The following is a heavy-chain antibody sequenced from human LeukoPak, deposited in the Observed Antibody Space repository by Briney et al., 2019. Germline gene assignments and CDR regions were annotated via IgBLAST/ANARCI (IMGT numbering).Heavy chain of an antibody. CDR3: ARGPYYCSSTSCYHGMDV. V-gene: IGHV1-18*01. J-gene: IGHJ6*02. CDR2: ISGYNGNT. D-gene: IGHD2-2*01. Sequence: ASVKVSCKASGYIFTSYGISWVRQAPGRGLEWMGWISGYNGNTNYAQKLQGRVTMTTDTSTSTAYMELRSLRSDDTAVYYCARGPYYCSSTSCYHGMDVWGQGTTVTVSS. CDR1: GYIFTSYG.